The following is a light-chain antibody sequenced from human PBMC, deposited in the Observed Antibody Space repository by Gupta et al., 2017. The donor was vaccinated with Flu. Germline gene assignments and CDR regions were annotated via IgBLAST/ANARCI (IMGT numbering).Light chain of an antibody. CDR1: ESLSFRH. J-gene: IGKJ5*01. V-gene: IGKV3-20*01. CDR3: QHEYSALHIIS. Sequence: EIVLTQSPDTLSLSPGETATLYCRATESLSFRHLAWYQQRPGQPPRLLIYGASIRASGITDRFVGSGAGTEVNLAIRGREPADFAIFYCQHEYSALHIISYGQGTRLEIE. CDR2: GAS.